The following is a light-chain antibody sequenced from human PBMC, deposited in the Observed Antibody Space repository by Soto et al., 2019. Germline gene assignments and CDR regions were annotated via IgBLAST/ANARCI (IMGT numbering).Light chain of an antibody. CDR2: DID. V-gene: IGLV1-51*01. CDR1: SSNIGTNF. CDR3: GTWDDSLSAVI. J-gene: IGLJ2*01. Sequence: QSALAQPPLVSAAPGQRVTISCSGSSSNIGTNFVSWYRQLPGAAPKLVIHDIDKRPSGIPDRFSGSKSGTSATLAITGLQTADEAEYFCGTWDDSLSAVIFGGGTKVTVL.